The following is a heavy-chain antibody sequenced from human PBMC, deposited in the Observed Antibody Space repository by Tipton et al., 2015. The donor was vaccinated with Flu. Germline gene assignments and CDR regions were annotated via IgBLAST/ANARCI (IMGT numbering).Heavy chain of an antibody. CDR2: IYTSGNT. CDR1: GGSISSYY. D-gene: IGHD3-22*01. V-gene: IGHV4-4*07. J-gene: IGHJ5*02. CDR3: ARDFYDSSGYPRFDP. Sequence: TLSLTCTVSGGSISSYYWSWIRQPAGKGLEWIGRIYTSGNTNYNPSLKSRVTMSVDTSKSQFSLKLRSVTAADTAVYYCARDFYDSSGYPRFDPWGQGTLVTVSS.